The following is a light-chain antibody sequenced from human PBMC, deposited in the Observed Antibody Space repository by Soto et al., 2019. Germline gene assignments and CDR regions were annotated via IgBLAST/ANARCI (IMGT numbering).Light chain of an antibody. V-gene: IGKV1-5*03. Sequence: DIQLAQSPSTLSASVGDRITITCRATQSINWLAWYQQKPGKAPKLLIFEASRLESGVPSRFGGSGSGTEFTLNISSLQPDDFGTYYCQHYDTYSPMWTFGQGTKVDVK. CDR2: EAS. J-gene: IGKJ1*01. CDR3: QHYDTYSPMWT. CDR1: QSINW.